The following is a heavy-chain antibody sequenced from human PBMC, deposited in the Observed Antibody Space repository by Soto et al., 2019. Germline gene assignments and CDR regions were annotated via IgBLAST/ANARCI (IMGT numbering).Heavy chain of an antibody. CDR1: GFSLSSNGVG. V-gene: IGHV2-5*02. CDR3: AKKGGGDYILGY. CDR2: IYWDDSK. J-gene: IGHJ4*02. Sequence: QITLKESGPTLVKPTQTLTLTCTFSGFSLSSNGVGVGWIRQPPGKALEWLALIYWDDSKHYSPSLKSRLTXXKXXSRNQVVLTMTNMDPVDTATYYCAKKGGGDYILGYWGQGTLATVSS. D-gene: IGHD4-17*01.